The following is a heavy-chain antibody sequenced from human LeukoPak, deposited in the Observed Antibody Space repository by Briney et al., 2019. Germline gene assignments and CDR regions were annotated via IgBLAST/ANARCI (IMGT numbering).Heavy chain of an antibody. CDR3: AELGITMIGGV. CDR2: ISSSGSTV. Sequence: GGSLRLSCAASGFTFSSYEMNWVRQAPGKGLEWVSYISSSGSTVYYADSVKGRLTISRDNAKNSLYLQMNSLRAEDTAVYYCAELGITMIGGVWGKGTTVTISS. V-gene: IGHV3-48*03. J-gene: IGHJ6*04. CDR1: GFTFSSYE. D-gene: IGHD3-10*02.